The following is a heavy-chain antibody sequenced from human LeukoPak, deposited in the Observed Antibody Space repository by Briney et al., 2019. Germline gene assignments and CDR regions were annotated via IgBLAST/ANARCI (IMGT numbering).Heavy chain of an antibody. CDR2: ISSTSAYI. D-gene: IGHD2-8*02. CDR3: ARVAVSGPTGWFDS. Sequence: PGGSLRLSCAASGFTFSSYAMHWVRQAPGKGLEWVSSISSTSAYIYYADSVKGRFTISRDNVDNIVYLQMNSLGAEDTAVYYCARVAVSGPTGWFDSWGQGTLVIVSS. V-gene: IGHV3-21*01. CDR1: GFTFSSYA. J-gene: IGHJ5*01.